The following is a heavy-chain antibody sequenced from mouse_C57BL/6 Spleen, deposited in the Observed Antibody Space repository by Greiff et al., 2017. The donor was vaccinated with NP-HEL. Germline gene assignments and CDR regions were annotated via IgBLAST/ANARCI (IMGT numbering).Heavy chain of an antibody. D-gene: IGHD4-1*01. Sequence: EVKLVESGGGLVKPGGSLKLSCAASGFTFSDYGMHWVRQAPEKGLEWVAYISSGSSTIYYADTVKGRFTISRDNAKNTLFLQMTSLRSEDTAMYYSARRGNWGYYNFDYWGEGTTLTVSS. J-gene: IGHJ2*01. CDR3: ARRGNWGYYNFDY. CDR2: ISSGSSTI. V-gene: IGHV5-17*01. CDR1: GFTFSDYG.